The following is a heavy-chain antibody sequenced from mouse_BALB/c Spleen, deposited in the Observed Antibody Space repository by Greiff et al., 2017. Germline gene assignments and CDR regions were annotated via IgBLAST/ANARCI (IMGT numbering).Heavy chain of an antibody. D-gene: IGHD2-1*01. V-gene: IGHV5-17*02. CDR3: ARFYGNYEDYAMDY. CDR2: ISSGSSTI. Sequence: EVKLVESGGGLVQPGGSRKLSCAASGFTFSSFGMHWVRQAPEKGLEWVAYISSGSSTIYYADTVKGRFTISRANPKNTLFLQMTSLRSEDTAMYYCARFYGNYEDYAMDYWGQGTSVTVSS. J-gene: IGHJ4*01. CDR1: GFTFSSFG.